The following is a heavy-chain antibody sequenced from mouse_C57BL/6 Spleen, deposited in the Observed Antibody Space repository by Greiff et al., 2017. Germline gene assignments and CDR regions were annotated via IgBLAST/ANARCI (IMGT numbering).Heavy chain of an antibody. Sequence: EVQLMESGPGLVKPSPTLSLTCSVTGYSFTRDYWNWIRKFPGNKLEYMGYISYSGSTYYNPSLKSRISITRDTSKNQYYLQLNSVTTEDTATYYCARALQAYWGQGTLVTVSA. CDR3: ARALQAY. CDR2: ISYSGST. CDR1: GYSFTRDY. J-gene: IGHJ3*01. V-gene: IGHV3-8*01.